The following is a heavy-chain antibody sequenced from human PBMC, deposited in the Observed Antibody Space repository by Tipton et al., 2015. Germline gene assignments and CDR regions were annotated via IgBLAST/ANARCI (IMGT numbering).Heavy chain of an antibody. Sequence: SLTCTVSGGSISGSTYYWGWIRQPPGKGLEWIGQIYHSGSTNYNPSLQSRVTISIDKSKNQFSLRLSSVTAADTAVYYCARDQSKGTLAMVHGILRFGGAIDIWGQGTMVTVSS. J-gene: IGHJ3*02. CDR1: GGSISGSTYY. D-gene: IGHD2-8*01. CDR2: IYHSGST. CDR3: ARDQSKGTLAMVHGILRFGGAIDI. V-gene: IGHV4-39*07.